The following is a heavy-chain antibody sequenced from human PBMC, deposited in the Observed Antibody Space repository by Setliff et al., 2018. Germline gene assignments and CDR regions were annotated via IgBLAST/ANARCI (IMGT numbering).Heavy chain of an antibody. J-gene: IGHJ6*03. CDR2: INPSGGST. CDR3: ARAYSYYYYYMDV. D-gene: IGHD4-4*01. Sequence: GASVKVSCKASGYTFTINNLHWVRQAPGQGLVWMGIINPSGGSTSYAQKFQGRVTMTRDTSASTAYMEMSSLRSEDTAVYYCARAYSYYYYYMDVWGKGTTVTVSS. V-gene: IGHV1-46*01. CDR1: GYTFTINN.